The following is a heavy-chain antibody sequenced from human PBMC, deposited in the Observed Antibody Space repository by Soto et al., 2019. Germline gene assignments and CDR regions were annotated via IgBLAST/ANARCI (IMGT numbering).Heavy chain of an antibody. V-gene: IGHV4-34*01. CDR1: DGYFRGHY. Sequence: SETQSLTYVVYDGYFRGHYWSWIRQTPGKGLEWIGEINHSGSTNYNPSLKSRVTISVDTSKNQLSLELSSVTAADTAVYYCAKPHFPYYDFWSGYFTDSWGQGTLVTVSS. CDR2: INHSGST. CDR3: AKPHFPYYDFWSGYFTDS. D-gene: IGHD3-3*01. J-gene: IGHJ4*02.